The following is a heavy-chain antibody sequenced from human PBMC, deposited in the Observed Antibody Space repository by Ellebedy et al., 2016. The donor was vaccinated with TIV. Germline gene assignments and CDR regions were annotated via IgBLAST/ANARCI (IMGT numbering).Heavy chain of an antibody. J-gene: IGHJ4*02. CDR1: RFTFSDYV. CDR3: ARAPATHIFFDS. Sequence: GGSLRLSCAASRFTFSDYVMHWARQAPGMGLEWVAIISYDGSNKYYADSVKGRFTISRDNSKNMLFLQMNSLRADDTAIYYCARAPATHIFFDSWGQGTLVSVSS. D-gene: IGHD2-2*01. CDR2: ISYDGSNK. V-gene: IGHV3-30-3*01.